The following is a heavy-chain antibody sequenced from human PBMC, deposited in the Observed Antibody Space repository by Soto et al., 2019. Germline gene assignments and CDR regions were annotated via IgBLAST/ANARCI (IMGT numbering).Heavy chain of an antibody. J-gene: IGHJ5*02. Sequence: GASVKVSCKASGGTFSSYTISWVRQAPGQGLEWMGRIIPILGIANYAQKFQGRVTITADKSTSTAYMELSSLRSEDTAVYYCARDHPPQQGGYPFDPWGQGTLVTVSS. CDR1: GGTFSSYT. D-gene: IGHD6-13*01. V-gene: IGHV1-69*04. CDR2: IIPILGIA. CDR3: ARDHPPQQGGYPFDP.